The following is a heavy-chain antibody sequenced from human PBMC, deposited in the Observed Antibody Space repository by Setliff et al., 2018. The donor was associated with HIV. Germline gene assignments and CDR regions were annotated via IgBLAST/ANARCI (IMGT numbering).Heavy chain of an antibody. J-gene: IGHJ5*02. CDR1: GGSFSSYY. CDR3: ARDRHSSGLGSCGP. V-gene: IGHV4-4*07. D-gene: IGHD3-10*01. Sequence: PSETLSLTCTISGGSFSSYYWSWIRQPAGRGLEWIGRIYNSGTTNYNPSLKSRVTMSVDTSKNQFSLKPTSVTAADTAVYSCARDRHSSGLGSCGPWGPGILVTVSS. CDR2: IYNSGTT.